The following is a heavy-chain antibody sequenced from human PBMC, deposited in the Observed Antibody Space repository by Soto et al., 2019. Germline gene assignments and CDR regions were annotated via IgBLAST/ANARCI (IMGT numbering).Heavy chain of an antibody. V-gene: IGHV3-30-3*01. CDR1: GFTSSSYA. CDR3: ARVMEDIVSVPAAIPLPGTLDV. J-gene: IGHJ6*02. D-gene: IGHD2-2*01. Sequence: GGSLRLSCAASGFTSSSYAMHWVRQAPGKGLEWVAVISYDGSNKYYADSVKGRFTISRDNSKNTLYLQMNSLRAEDTAVYYCARVMEDIVSVPAAIPLPGTLDVWGQGNTVTVSS. CDR2: ISYDGSNK.